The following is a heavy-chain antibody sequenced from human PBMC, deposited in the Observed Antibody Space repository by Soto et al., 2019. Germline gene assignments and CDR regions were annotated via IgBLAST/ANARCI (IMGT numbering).Heavy chain of an antibody. CDR2: IYYSGST. D-gene: IGHD2-21*01. Sequence: QLQLQESGPGLVKPSETLSLTCTVSGGSISSSSYYWGWIRQPPGKGLEWIGSIYYSGSTYYNPSLKSRVTISVDTSKNQFSLKLSSVTAADTAVYYCARWNIAYCGGDCYFYAFDYWGQGTLVTVSS. V-gene: IGHV4-39*01. CDR3: ARWNIAYCGGDCYFYAFDY. J-gene: IGHJ4*02. CDR1: GGSISSSSYY.